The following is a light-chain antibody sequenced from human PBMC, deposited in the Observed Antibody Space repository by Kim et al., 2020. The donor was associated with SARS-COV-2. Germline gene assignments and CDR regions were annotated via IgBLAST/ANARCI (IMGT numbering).Light chain of an antibody. J-gene: IGLJ3*02. V-gene: IGLV3-27*01. Sequence: SVFPGKTARITCSGDVRAKKYARWFQQKPGQAPVLVSNKDSERPSGMPEGFSGVSSGTTFTLTISGSQVEDEAVYYCDTASDNIGVSGGGTKLTVL. CDR2: KDS. CDR1: VRAKKY. CDR3: DTASDNIGV.